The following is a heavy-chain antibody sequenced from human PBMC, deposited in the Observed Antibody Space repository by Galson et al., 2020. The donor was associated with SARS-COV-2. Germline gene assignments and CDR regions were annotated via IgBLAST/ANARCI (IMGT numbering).Heavy chain of an antibody. Sequence: ASVKVSCKASGYTFTGYYMHWVRQAPGQGLEWMGWINPNSGGTNYAQKFQGRVTMTRDTSISTAYMELSRPRSDDTAVYYCAREDRSGWTGWFDPWGQGTLVTVSS. CDR1: GYTFTGYY. J-gene: IGHJ5*02. CDR3: AREDRSGWTGWFDP. D-gene: IGHD6-19*01. V-gene: IGHV1-2*02. CDR2: INPNSGGT.